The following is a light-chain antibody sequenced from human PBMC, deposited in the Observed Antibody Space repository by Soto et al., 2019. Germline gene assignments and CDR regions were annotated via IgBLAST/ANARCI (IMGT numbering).Light chain of an antibody. V-gene: IGLV2-14*01. CDR1: SNDVGGYNY. J-gene: IGLJ7*01. Sequence: QSALTQPASVSGSPGQSITISCTGTSNDVGGYNYVSWYQQHPGKAPKLMIYEVSNRPSGVSNRFSGSKSGNTASLTISGLQAEDEADYYCSSYTSSSTAVFGGGTQLTVL. CDR3: SSYTSSSTAV. CDR2: EVS.